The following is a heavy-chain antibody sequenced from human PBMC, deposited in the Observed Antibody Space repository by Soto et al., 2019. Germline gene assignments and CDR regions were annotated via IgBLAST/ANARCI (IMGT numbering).Heavy chain of an antibody. CDR3: ARVRYCSGGGCRDAFDI. D-gene: IGHD2-15*01. CDR2: MNANNGNT. Sequence: ASVKVSCKASGYTFTSYDINWVRQATGQGLEWMGWMNANNGNTNYAQKLQGRVTMTTDTSTSTAYMELRSLRSDDTAVYYCARVRYCSGGGCRDAFDIWGQGTMVTVSS. J-gene: IGHJ3*02. V-gene: IGHV1-18*01. CDR1: GYTFTSYD.